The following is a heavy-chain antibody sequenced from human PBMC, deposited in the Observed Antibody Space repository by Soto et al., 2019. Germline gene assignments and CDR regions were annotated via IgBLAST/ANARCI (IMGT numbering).Heavy chain of an antibody. CDR3: ARVFSLVRGAGVWAA. J-gene: IGHJ1*01. CDR2: IYYSGST. CDR1: VDSIDSYY. Sequence: QVQLQESGPGLVKPSETLSLTCTFSVDSIDSYYWSWIRQAPGKGLEWIGYIYYSGSTNYNPSLRCRVAIALDKSGQYFPVGLPSVPGGDGAVYWWARVFSLVRGAGVWAAGGQGPTVTVPS. D-gene: IGHD3-10*01. V-gene: IGHV4-59*01.